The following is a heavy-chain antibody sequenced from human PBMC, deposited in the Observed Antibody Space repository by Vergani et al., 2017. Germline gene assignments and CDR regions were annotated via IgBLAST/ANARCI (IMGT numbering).Heavy chain of an antibody. J-gene: IGHJ4*02. D-gene: IGHD5-24*01. CDR1: GFTFSNAW. Sequence: EVQLVESGGGLVKPGGSLRLSCAASGFTFSNAWMSWVRQAPGKGLEWVGRIKSKTDGGTTDYAAPVKGRFTISRADSKNTLNLQMNSLKNEDTAVYYGTTYRRRDGEEMATIWWGQGTLVVVSS. V-gene: IGHV3-15*01. CDR2: IKSKTDGGTT. CDR3: TTYRRRDGEEMATIW.